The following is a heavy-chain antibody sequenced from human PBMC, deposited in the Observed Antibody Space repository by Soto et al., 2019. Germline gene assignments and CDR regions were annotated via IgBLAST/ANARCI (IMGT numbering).Heavy chain of an antibody. V-gene: IGHV3-23*01. J-gene: IGHJ3*01. CDR3: AKNGPAYADAFDS. CDR1: GFIFAGYA. Sequence: EVQLSQSGGGWLQPGGSLRLSGSAPGFIFAGYAMSWVRQAPGKGLEWVSVISGSAGTTDYAGSVTGRFTISRDNSKNTLYLHMNSLKGEDTAVYYCAKNGPAYADAFDSWGQGTMVTVSS. D-gene: IGHD2-8*01. CDR2: ISGSAGTT.